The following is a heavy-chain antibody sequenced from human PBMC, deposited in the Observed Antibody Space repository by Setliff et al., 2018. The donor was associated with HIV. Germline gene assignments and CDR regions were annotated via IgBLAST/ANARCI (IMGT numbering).Heavy chain of an antibody. CDR3: ARDGRFDYDSSGYAGPEFDQ. V-gene: IGHV1-18*01. CDR2: ISPQNGNT. Sequence: ASVKVSCKASGYRFTNYGISWVRQAPGQGLEWMAWISPQNGNTEFAQKFHHRVSMTADISSNIAYMELRSLTFEDTAIYYCARDGRFDYDSSGYAGPEFDQWGQGTLVTVS. D-gene: IGHD3-22*01. CDR1: GYRFTNYG. J-gene: IGHJ4*02.